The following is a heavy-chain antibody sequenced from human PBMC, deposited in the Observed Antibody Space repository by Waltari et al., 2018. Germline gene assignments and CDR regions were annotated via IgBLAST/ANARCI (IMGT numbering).Heavy chain of an antibody. D-gene: IGHD2-2*02. CDR1: GGSFSGYY. Sequence: QVQLQQWGAGLLKPSETLSLTCAVYGGSFSGYYWSWIRQPPGKGLEWIGEINHSGSTNYNPSLKSRVTISVDTSKNQFSLKLSSVTAADTAVYYCARRYCSSTSCYKFGYWGQGTLVTVSS. CDR3: ARRYCSSTSCYKFGY. V-gene: IGHV4-34*01. J-gene: IGHJ4*02. CDR2: INHSGST.